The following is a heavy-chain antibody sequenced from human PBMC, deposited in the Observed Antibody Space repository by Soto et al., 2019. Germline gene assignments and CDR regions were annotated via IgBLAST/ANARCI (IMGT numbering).Heavy chain of an antibody. CDR3: TTVDYSDTIGYYSLDY. J-gene: IGHJ4*02. Sequence: EVHLVESGGGLVEPGGSLRLSCAACGFSFSDAWMSWIRQAPGKGLEWVGRIKSKTDRETADYAAPVKGRFTISRDDSKNTLYLEMSRLNTEDTAVYYCTTVDYSDTIGYYSLDYWGQGTLVTVSS. D-gene: IGHD3-22*01. CDR2: IKSKTDRETA. V-gene: IGHV3-15*01. CDR1: GFSFSDAW.